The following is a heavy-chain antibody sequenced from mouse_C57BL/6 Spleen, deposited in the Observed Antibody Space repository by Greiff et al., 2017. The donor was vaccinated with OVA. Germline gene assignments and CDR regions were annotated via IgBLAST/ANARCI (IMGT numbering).Heavy chain of an antibody. CDR3: ARSGGYGWFAY. CDR2: IYPGDGDT. CDR1: GYAFSSYW. J-gene: IGHJ3*01. D-gene: IGHD2-14*01. V-gene: IGHV1-80*01. Sequence: VQRVESGAELVKPGASVKISCKASGYAFSSYWMNWVKQRPGKGLEWIGQIYPGDGDTNYNGKFKGKATLTADKSSSTAYMQLSSLTSEDSAVYVCARSGGYGWFAYWGQGTLVTVSA.